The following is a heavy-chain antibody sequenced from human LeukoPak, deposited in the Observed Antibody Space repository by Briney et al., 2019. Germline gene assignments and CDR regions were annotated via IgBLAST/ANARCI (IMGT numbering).Heavy chain of an antibody. J-gene: IGHJ3*02. CDR1: GGSVSSGSYY. CDR3: GRFSGGHLSPLVYAFDI. V-gene: IGHV4-61*01. D-gene: IGHD3-10*01. CDR2: IYYSGST. Sequence: PSETLSLTCTVSGGSVSSGSYYWSWIRQPPGKGLEWIGYIYYSGSTNYNPSLKSRVTISVDTSKNQFSLRLNSVTAADTAVYYCGRFSGGHLSPLVYAFDIWGQGTMVNVSS.